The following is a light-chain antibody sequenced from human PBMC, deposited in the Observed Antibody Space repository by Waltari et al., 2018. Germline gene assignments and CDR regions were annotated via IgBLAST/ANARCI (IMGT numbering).Light chain of an antibody. V-gene: IGLV2-23*01. CDR1: STDLASYNL. CDR2: EAT. Sequence: QSALSQPASVSGSPGQSLTITCTGPSTDLASYNLVAWYQHHPNRAPKLIIYEATKRPSWISHRCSGAKSGATASLIISGLQADDEADYYCCSYTGSSTSYGCGGGTKVTVL. J-gene: IGLJ1*01. CDR3: CSYTGSSTSYG.